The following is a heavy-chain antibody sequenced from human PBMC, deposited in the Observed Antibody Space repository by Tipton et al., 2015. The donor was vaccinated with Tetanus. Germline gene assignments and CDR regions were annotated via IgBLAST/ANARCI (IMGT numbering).Heavy chain of an antibody. CDR3: ARGGYCNGGSCYGFDP. D-gene: IGHD2-15*01. J-gene: IGHJ5*02. CDR1: GFTFSSYS. CDR2: ISSSSSYI. V-gene: IGHV3-21*01. Sequence: SLRLSCAASGFTFSSYSMNWVRQAPGKGLEWVSSISSSSSYIYYADSVKGRFTISRDNAKNSLYLQMNSLRAEDTAVYYCARGGYCNGGSCYGFDPWGQGTLVTVSS.